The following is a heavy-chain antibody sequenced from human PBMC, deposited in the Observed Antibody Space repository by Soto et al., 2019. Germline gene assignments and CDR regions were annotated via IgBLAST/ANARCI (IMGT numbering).Heavy chain of an antibody. V-gene: IGHV3-21*01. J-gene: IGHJ4*02. Sequence: GGSLRLSCAASGFTFSSYSMNWVRQAPGKGLEWVSSISSSSSYIYYADSVKGRFTISRDNAKNSLYLQMNSLRAEDTAVYYCARVADCSGGSCYSLGDLDYWGQGTLVTVSS. D-gene: IGHD2-15*01. CDR3: ARVADCSGGSCYSLGDLDY. CDR2: ISSSSSYI. CDR1: GFTFSSYS.